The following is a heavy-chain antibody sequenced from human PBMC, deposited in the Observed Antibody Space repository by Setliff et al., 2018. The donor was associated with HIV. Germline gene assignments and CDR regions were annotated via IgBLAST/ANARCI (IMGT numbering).Heavy chain of an antibody. Sequence: GGSLRLSCVASGVTFSNAWMSWVRQAPGKGLEWVGRIKSKSDGGTTDYAAPVKGRFTISRDDSKNTLYLQMNNLKTEDTAVYYCNTLGGAMIVVLIQNYYYYGMDVWGQGTTVTVSS. D-gene: IGHD3-22*01. CDR2: IKSKSDGGTT. V-gene: IGHV3-15*01. J-gene: IGHJ6*02. CDR3: NTLGGAMIVVLIQNYYYYGMDV. CDR1: GVTFSNAW.